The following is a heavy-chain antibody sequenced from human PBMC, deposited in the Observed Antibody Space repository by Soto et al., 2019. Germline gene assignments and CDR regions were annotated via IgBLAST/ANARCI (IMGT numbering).Heavy chain of an antibody. Sequence: GGSLRLSCAASGFTFSSYSMSWVRQAPGKGLEWVSGFRTGADDGTTYYADSVKGRFTISRDNSKNTLYLQMNSLRAEDTAVYYCAKEVPTLGYCSSTSCPASWFDPWGQGALVTVSS. CDR1: GFTFSSYS. CDR3: AKEVPTLGYCSSTSCPASWFDP. V-gene: IGHV3-23*01. D-gene: IGHD2-2*01. J-gene: IGHJ5*02. CDR2: FRTGADDGTT.